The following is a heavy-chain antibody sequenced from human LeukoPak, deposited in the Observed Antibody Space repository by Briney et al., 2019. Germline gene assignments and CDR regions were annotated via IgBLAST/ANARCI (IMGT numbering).Heavy chain of an antibody. J-gene: IGHJ4*02. V-gene: IGHV3-7*03. CDR2: IKPDGSET. CDR3: VRGGKTAEPGIPPFGY. D-gene: IGHD6-19*01. CDR1: GFTFSTYW. Sequence: GGSLRLSCAASGFTFSTYWMSWVRQAPGKGLYWVANIKPDGSETYYVDSAKGRLTIPRDNAKNSLYLQMDSLRAEDTGVYYCVRGGKTAEPGIPPFGYWGQGTLVTVAS.